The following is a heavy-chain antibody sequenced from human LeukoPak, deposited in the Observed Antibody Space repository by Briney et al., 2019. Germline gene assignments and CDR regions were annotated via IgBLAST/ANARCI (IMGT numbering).Heavy chain of an antibody. Sequence: PGGSLRLSCTTSRFNVSSNYMSWVRQAPGKGLEWISIIYSGGSTYYADSVRGRFTISRDNSRNTVFLQMSSLRVEDTAVYYCARDRGNFGDWGQGTLVTVFS. CDR3: ARDRGNFGD. CDR2: IYSGGST. CDR1: RFNVSSNY. V-gene: IGHV3-66*01. D-gene: IGHD3-16*01. J-gene: IGHJ4*02.